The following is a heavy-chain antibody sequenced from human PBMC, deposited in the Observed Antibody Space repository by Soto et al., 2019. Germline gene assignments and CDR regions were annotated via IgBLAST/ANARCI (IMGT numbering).Heavy chain of an antibody. V-gene: IGHV3-23*01. J-gene: IGHJ6*02. CDR1: GFTFSSYA. D-gene: IGHD3-3*01. CDR3: AKAHYDFWSGYSNYYYYGMDV. Sequence: GGSLRLSCAASGFTFSSYAMSWVRQAPGKGLEWVSAISGSGGSTYYADPVKGRFTISRDNSKNTLYLQMNSLRAEDTAVYYCAKAHYDFWSGYSNYYYYGMDVWGQGTTVTVSS. CDR2: ISGSGGST.